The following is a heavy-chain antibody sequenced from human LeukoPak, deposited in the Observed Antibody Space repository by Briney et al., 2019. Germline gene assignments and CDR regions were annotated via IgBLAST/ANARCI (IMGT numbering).Heavy chain of an antibody. CDR2: ISYDGNNK. V-gene: IGHV3-30-3*01. J-gene: IGHJ4*02. Sequence: PGGSLRLSCAASGFTFSSYAMHWIRQAPGKGLEWVAVISYDGNNKHYVDSVKGRFTISRDNSKNTVYLQMNSLRAEDTAVYYCARDRSGFYSIDQWGQGTLVTVSP. CDR3: ARDRSGFYSIDQ. CDR1: GFTFSSYA. D-gene: IGHD5-12*01.